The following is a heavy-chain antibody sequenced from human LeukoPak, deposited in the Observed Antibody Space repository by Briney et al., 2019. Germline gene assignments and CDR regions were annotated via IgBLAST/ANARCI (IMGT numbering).Heavy chain of an antibody. D-gene: IGHD6-19*01. CDR2: IKQDGSER. CDR3: ATGAGCGY. V-gene: IGHV3-7*03. CDR1: GFPFSSYW. Sequence: PGGSLRLSCAASGFPFSSYWMTWVRQAPGKGLEWVANIKQDGSERNYVDSVKGRFTISRDNAKNSLYLQMNTLRDEDTAVYYCATGAGCGYWGQGTLVTVSS. J-gene: IGHJ4*02.